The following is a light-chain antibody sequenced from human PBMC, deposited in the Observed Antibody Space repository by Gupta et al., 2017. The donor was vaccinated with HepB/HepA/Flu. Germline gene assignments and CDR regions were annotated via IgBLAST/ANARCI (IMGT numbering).Light chain of an antibody. V-gene: IGLV4-69*01. Sequence: QLVLTQSPSASASLGASVTLPCTLSSGHSRAVAWHHPQPEKGPRYLMKVNSEGSHIKGDGIPDRFSGSSSGAERYLTISSLQSEDEADYYCQAWGTGIRVFGGGTKLTVL. CDR2: VNSEGSH. J-gene: IGLJ2*01. CDR1: SGHSRA. CDR3: QAWGTGIRV.